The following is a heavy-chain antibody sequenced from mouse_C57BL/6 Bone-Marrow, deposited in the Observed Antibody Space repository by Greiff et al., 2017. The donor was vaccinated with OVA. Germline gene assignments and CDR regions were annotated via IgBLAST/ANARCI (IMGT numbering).Heavy chain of an antibody. V-gene: IGHV2-2*01. CDR3: ARNGYYGSSPWFAY. CDR2: IWSGGST. J-gene: IGHJ3*01. D-gene: IGHD1-1*01. CDR1: GFSLTSSG. Sequence: QVQLKESGPGLVQPSQSLSITCTVSGFSLTSSGVHWVRQSPGKGLEWLGVIWSGGSTDYNAAFISRLSISKDNSKSQVFFKMNSLQADDTAIYYCARNGYYGSSPWFAYWGQGTLVTVSA.